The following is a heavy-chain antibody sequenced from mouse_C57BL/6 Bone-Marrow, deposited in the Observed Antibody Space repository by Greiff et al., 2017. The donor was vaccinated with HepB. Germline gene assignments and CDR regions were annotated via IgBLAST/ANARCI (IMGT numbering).Heavy chain of an antibody. CDR1: GYAFSSYW. Sequence: VQLQQSGAELVKPGASVKISCKASGYAFSSYWMNWVKQRPGKGLEWIGQIYPGDGDTNYNGKFKGKATLTADKSSSTAYMKLSSLTSEDSAVYFCARSHYYGSSYVGFAYWGQGTLVTVSA. J-gene: IGHJ3*01. V-gene: IGHV1-80*01. CDR3: ARSHYYGSSYVGFAY. D-gene: IGHD1-1*01. CDR2: IYPGDGDT.